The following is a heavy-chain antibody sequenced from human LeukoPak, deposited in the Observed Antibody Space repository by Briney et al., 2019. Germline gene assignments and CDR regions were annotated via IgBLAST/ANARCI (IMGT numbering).Heavy chain of an antibody. Sequence: GASVKVSCKASGYTFTSYGISWVRQAPGQGLEWMGWISAYNGNTNYAQKLQGRVTMTTDTSTSTAYMELRSLRSDDTAVYYCARGVLRYFDWLFAFDIWGQGTMVTVSS. V-gene: IGHV1-18*01. CDR2: ISAYNGNT. CDR1: GYTFTSYG. CDR3: ARGVLRYFDWLFAFDI. D-gene: IGHD3-9*01. J-gene: IGHJ3*02.